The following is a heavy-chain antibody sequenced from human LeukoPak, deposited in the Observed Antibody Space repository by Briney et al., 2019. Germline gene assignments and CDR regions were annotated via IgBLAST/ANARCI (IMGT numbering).Heavy chain of an antibody. J-gene: IGHJ4*02. CDR1: GFTFSSYA. Sequence: GGSLRLSCAASGFTFSSYAMHWVRQAPGKGLEWVAVISYDGSNKYYADSVKGRFTISRDNSKNTPYLQMNSLRAEDTAVYYCASFYCSSTSCHNPHFDYWGQGTLVTVSS. V-gene: IGHV3-30*04. CDR3: ASFYCSSTSCHNPHFDY. D-gene: IGHD2-2*02. CDR2: ISYDGSNK.